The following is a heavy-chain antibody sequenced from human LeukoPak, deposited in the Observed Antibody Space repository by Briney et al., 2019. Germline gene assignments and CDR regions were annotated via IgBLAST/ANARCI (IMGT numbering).Heavy chain of an antibody. D-gene: IGHD3-9*01. Sequence: GGSLTLSCAASGFTFSSYAMHWVRQAPGKGLEWVAVISYDGSNKYYADSVKGRFTISRDNSKNTLYLQMNSLRAEDTAVYYCARDAYDILTGYVGYYYGMDVWGQGTTVTVSS. CDR2: ISYDGSNK. V-gene: IGHV3-30-3*01. CDR1: GFTFSSYA. J-gene: IGHJ6*02. CDR3: ARDAYDILTGYVGYYYGMDV.